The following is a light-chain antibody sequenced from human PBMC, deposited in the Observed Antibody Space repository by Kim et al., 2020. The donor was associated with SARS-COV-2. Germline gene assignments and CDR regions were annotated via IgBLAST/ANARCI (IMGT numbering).Light chain of an antibody. V-gene: IGLV2-23*02. J-gene: IGLJ3*02. CDR3: CSYAGSSTWV. Sequence: GQSITLSCTGTSSDVGGYNLVSWYQQHPGKAPKRMIYEVSKRPSGVSNRFSGSKSGNTASLTISGLQAEDEADYYCCSYAGSSTWVFGGGTQLTVL. CDR1: SSDVGGYNL. CDR2: EVS.